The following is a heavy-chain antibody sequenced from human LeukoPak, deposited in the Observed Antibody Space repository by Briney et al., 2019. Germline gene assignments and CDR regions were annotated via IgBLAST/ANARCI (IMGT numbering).Heavy chain of an antibody. CDR2: INPSDGST. V-gene: IGHV1-46*01. CDR1: GYTFTSYY. J-gene: IGHJ4*02. D-gene: IGHD6-13*01. CDR3: ARPRRSSSWLTGGLDY. Sequence: ASVKVSCKASGYTFTSYYMHWVRQAPGQGLEWMGIINPSDGSTSYAQKFQGRVTMTRDTSTSTVYMELSSLRSEDTAVYYCARPRRSSSWLTGGLDYWGQGTLVTVSS.